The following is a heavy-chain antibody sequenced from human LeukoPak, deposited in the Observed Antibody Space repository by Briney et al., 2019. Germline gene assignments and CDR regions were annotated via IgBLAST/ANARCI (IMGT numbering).Heavy chain of an antibody. J-gene: IGHJ1*01. V-gene: IGHV3-21*01. CDR2: ISSSSSYI. CDR1: GFTFTCYS. Sequence: GGSLRLSCAASGFTFTCYSMNWVRQAPGKGLEWVSSISSSSSYIYYADSLKGRFTISRDNAKNSLYLQMNSLRAEDTAVYYCAKTHDSSGPYFQHWGQGTLVTVSS. D-gene: IGHD3-22*01. CDR3: AKTHDSSGPYFQH.